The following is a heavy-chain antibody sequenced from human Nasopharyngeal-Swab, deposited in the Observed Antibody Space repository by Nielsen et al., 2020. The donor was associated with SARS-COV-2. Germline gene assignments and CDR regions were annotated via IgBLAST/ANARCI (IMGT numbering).Heavy chain of an antibody. CDR1: GFTFSSYW. CDR2: INPDGSST. Sequence: GASLQISCAASGFTFSSYWMHWVRQAPGKGLVWVSRINPDGSSTDYAGSVKGRFTISRDNAKNTLYLQMSSLRAEETAVYYCARSRSAMDVWGQGTTVTVSS. J-gene: IGHJ6*02. CDR3: ARSRSAMDV. V-gene: IGHV3-74*01.